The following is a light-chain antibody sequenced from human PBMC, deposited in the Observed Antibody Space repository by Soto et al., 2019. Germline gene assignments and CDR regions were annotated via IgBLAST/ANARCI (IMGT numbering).Light chain of an antibody. Sequence: QSALTQPASVSGSPGQSITISCTGTSSDVGGYNYVSWYQQHPGKAPKLMIYEVSNRPSGVSNRFSGSKSGTSASLAITGLQAEDEADFYCQSYDSSLSAGVFGTGTKLTVL. CDR2: EVS. CDR3: QSYDSSLSAGV. CDR1: SSDVGGYNY. J-gene: IGLJ1*01. V-gene: IGLV2-14*01.